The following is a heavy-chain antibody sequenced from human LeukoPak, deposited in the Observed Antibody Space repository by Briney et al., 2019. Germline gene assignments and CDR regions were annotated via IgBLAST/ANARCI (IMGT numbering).Heavy chain of an antibody. Sequence: ASVKVSCKASGYTFTNYYIHWVRQAPGQGLEWMGRINPSGGSTTYAQNFQGRVSMTRDMSTSTVYVELSSLRSDGTAMYYCARGFSRSPRVAFDIWGQGTMVTVSS. J-gene: IGHJ3*02. CDR2: INPSGGST. V-gene: IGHV1-46*01. CDR3: ARGFSRSPRVAFDI. CDR1: GYTFTNYY.